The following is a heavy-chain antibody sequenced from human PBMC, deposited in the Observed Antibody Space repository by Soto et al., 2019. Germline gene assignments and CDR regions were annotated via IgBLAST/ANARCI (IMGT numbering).Heavy chain of an antibody. V-gene: IGHV4-4*02. CDR3: ARGPTYSGSYPCFDY. CDR1: GGSISSSNW. Sequence: QVQLQESGPGLVKPSGTLSLTCAVSGGSISSSNWWSWVRQPPGKGLEWIGEIYHSGSTNYNPSLKSRVTISEDKSKCQFPLQLSSVTAADTAVYYCARGPTYSGSYPCFDYWGQGTLVTVSS. CDR2: IYHSGST. J-gene: IGHJ4*02. D-gene: IGHD1-26*01.